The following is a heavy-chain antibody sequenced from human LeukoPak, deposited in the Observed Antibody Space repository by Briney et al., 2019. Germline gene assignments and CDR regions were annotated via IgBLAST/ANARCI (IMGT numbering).Heavy chain of an antibody. Sequence: PSETLSLTCTVSGGSISSYYWSWIRQPPGKGLEWIGYIYYSGTTNYSPSLKSRLTISVDTSKNQISLKLNSVTAADTAVYYCASDLGYWGQGTLVTVSS. CDR2: IYYSGTT. J-gene: IGHJ4*02. V-gene: IGHV4-59*08. CDR1: GGSISSYY. CDR3: ASDLGY.